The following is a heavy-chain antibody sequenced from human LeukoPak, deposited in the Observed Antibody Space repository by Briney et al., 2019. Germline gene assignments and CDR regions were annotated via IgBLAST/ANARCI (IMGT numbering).Heavy chain of an antibody. D-gene: IGHD2-21*01. CDR1: GGSISADY. CDR3: ARVHSLMTSHCWFDP. Sequence: SETLSLTCSVSGGSISADYWSWIRQPPGKGREWIGDIYYSGSTNYNPSLKGRVSISIDMSKNQFSLQLSSLTAADTAVYYCARVHSLMTSHCWFDPWGQGTLVTVSS. CDR2: IYYSGST. V-gene: IGHV4-59*01. J-gene: IGHJ5*02.